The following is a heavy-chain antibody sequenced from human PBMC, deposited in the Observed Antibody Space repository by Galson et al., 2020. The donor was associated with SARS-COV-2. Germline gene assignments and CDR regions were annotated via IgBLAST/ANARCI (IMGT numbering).Heavy chain of an antibody. CDR1: GYSFTSYW. CDR2: IYPGDSDT. V-gene: IGHV5-51*01. Sequence: KIGESLKISCKGSGYSFTSYWIGWVRQMPGKGLEWMGIIYPGDSDTRYSPSFQGQVTISADKSISTAYLQWSSLKASDTAMYYCARLGLWDYGSGSFIYYYYGMDVWGQGTTVTVSS. J-gene: IGHJ6*02. CDR3: ARLGLWDYGSGSFIYYYYGMDV. D-gene: IGHD3-10*01.